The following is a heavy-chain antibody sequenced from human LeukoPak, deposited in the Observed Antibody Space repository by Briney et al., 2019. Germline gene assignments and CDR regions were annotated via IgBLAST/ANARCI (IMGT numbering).Heavy chain of an antibody. V-gene: IGHV1-2*02. Sequence: GASVKVSCEASGGTFSSYAISWVRQAPGQGLEWMGWINPDTDDTVYAQKFQDRVKMTRDTSINTAYMELNRLTSDDTAVYYCARPDYDDDDFPGRHDWGQGTQVTVSS. CDR3: ARPDYDDDDFPGRHD. CDR1: GGTFSSYA. J-gene: IGHJ1*01. CDR2: INPDTDDT. D-gene: IGHD4-17*01.